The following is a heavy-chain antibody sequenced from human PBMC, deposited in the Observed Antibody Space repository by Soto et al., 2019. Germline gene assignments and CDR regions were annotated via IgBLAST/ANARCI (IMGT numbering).Heavy chain of an antibody. CDR2: INSDGSTT. D-gene: IGHD5-18*01. J-gene: IGHJ4*02. Sequence: PGGSLRLSCAVSGILFNSNWMHWVRQAPGKGLVWVSRINSDGSTTSYADSVKGRFTISRDNAKNTLYLQMNTLRAEDTAVYYCARDLGYNYGHPFDYWGQGTLVTVSS. CDR1: GILFNSNW. CDR3: ARDLGYNYGHPFDY. V-gene: IGHV3-74*01.